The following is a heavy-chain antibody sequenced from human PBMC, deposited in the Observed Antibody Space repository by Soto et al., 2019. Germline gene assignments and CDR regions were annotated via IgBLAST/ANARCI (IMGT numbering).Heavy chain of an antibody. D-gene: IGHD5-18*01. CDR3: ASTYGYSYGSFVLGY. J-gene: IGHJ4*02. V-gene: IGHV3-30-3*01. CDR2: ISYDGSNK. CDR1: GFTFSSYA. Sequence: PGGSLRLSCAASGFTFSSYAMHWVRQAPGKGLEWVAVISYDGSNKYYADSVKGRFTISRDNSKNTLYLQMNSLRAEDTAVYYCASTYGYSYGSFVLGYWGQGTLVTVS.